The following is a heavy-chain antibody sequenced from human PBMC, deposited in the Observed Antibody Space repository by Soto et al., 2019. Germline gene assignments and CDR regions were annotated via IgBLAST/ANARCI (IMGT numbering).Heavy chain of an antibody. J-gene: IGHJ4*02. V-gene: IGHV3-15*07. D-gene: IGHD5-18*01. Sequence: EVQLVESGGGLVKPGGSLRLSCAVSGVTLTNVWMNWVRQAPGKGPEWVGRIKSKTDGGKADYAAPVKGRFTISRDDSENTLYLQMNSLKTEDTAVYYCSHGYYQYFESWGQGTLVTVSS. CDR1: GVTLTNVW. CDR2: IKSKTDGGKA. CDR3: SHGYYQYFES.